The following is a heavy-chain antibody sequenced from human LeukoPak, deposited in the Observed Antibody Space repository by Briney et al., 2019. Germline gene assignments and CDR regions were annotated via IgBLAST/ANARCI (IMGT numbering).Heavy chain of an antibody. J-gene: IGHJ3*02. CDR3: ATPYCSSLSCLDVFNI. Sequence: PSETLSLTCNVSGISISDGRYYWARIRQRPGRGLEWIGYKYYSGSAKYNPSLKSRLTISIDTPENQFSLHLSSVTAADTAMYYCATPYCSSLSCLDVFNIWGQGRMVTVSS. D-gene: IGHD2-2*01. CDR2: KYYSGSA. V-gene: IGHV4-31*03. CDR1: GISISDGRYY.